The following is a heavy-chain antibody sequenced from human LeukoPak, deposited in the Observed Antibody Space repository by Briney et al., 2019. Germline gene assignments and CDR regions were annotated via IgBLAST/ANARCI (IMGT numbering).Heavy chain of an antibody. J-gene: IGHJ4*02. CDR2: ISYDEINK. CDR3: ATAAPASGWYFDY. Sequence: GGSLRLSCAASGFTFSSYGMHWVRQALGKGLEWVALISYDEINKYYADSVKGRFTISRDISKNTLYLQMNSLRAEDTAVYYCATAAPASGWYFDYWGQGTLVTVSS. V-gene: IGHV3-30*03. D-gene: IGHD6-19*01. CDR1: GFTFSSYG.